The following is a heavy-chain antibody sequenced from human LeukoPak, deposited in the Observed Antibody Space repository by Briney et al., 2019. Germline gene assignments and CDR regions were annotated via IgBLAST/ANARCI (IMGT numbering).Heavy chain of an antibody. CDR3: ARRGTDSSGWYSIDY. CDR2: IDWDDDK. Sequence: SGPTLVNPTQTLTLTCTFSGFSLSPSGMCVSWIRQPPGKALEWLALIDWDDDKYYSTSLKTRLTISKDTSKNQVVLTMTNMDPVDTATYYCARRGTDSSGWYSIDYWGQGTLVTVSS. CDR1: GFSLSPSGMC. D-gene: IGHD6-19*01. V-gene: IGHV2-70*01. J-gene: IGHJ4*02.